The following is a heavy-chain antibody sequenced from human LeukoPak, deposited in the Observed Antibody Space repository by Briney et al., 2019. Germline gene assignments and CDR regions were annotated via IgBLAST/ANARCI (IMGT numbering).Heavy chain of an antibody. Sequence: SETLSLTCAVYGGSFSGYYWSWIRQPPGKGLEWIGEINHSGSTNYNPSLKSRVTISVDTSKNQFSLKLSSVTAADTAVYYCARRDYGSGNVDYWGQGTLVTVSS. D-gene: IGHD3-10*01. J-gene: IGHJ4*02. V-gene: IGHV4-34*01. CDR2: INHSGST. CDR3: ARRDYGSGNVDY. CDR1: GGSFSGYY.